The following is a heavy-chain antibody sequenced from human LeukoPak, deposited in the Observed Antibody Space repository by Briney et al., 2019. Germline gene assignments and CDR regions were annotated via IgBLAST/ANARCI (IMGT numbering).Heavy chain of an antibody. CDR2: IKTDGSQI. CDR1: GFTFSSYW. Sequence: GGSLRLSCVASGFTFSSYWMTWVRQAPGKGLEWVANIKTDGSQIYYVDSVKGRFTISRDNAKNSLYLQMNSLRAEDTAVYYCARAGRLLWFGESISYYYYMDVWGKGTTVTISS. CDR3: ARAGRLLWFGESISYYYYMDV. D-gene: IGHD3-10*01. J-gene: IGHJ6*03. V-gene: IGHV3-7*01.